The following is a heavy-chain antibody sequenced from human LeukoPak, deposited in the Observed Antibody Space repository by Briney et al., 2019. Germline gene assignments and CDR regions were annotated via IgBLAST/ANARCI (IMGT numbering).Heavy chain of an antibody. CDR1: GGSFSGYY. D-gene: IGHD1-7*01. CDR3: ARDWNYLDWFDP. Sequence: SETLSLTCAVYGGSFSGYYWSWIRQPPGKGLEWIGEINHSGSTNYNPSLKSRVTISVDTSKNQFFLKLSSVTAADTAVYYCARDWNYLDWFDPWGQGTLVTVSS. CDR2: INHSGST. V-gene: IGHV4-34*01. J-gene: IGHJ5*02.